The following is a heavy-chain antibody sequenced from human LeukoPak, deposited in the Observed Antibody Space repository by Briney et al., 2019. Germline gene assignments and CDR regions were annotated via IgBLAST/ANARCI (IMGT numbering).Heavy chain of an antibody. CDR1: GFTFSSYE. Sequence: GGYLRLSCAASGFTFSSYEMNWVRQAPGKGLEWVSYISSSGSTIYYADSVKGRFTISRDNAKNSLYLQMNSLRAEDTAVYYCARHLVQYYDSSGYGNYMDVWGKGTTVTVSS. J-gene: IGHJ6*03. D-gene: IGHD3-22*01. CDR2: ISSSGSTI. CDR3: ARHLVQYYDSSGYGNYMDV. V-gene: IGHV3-48*03.